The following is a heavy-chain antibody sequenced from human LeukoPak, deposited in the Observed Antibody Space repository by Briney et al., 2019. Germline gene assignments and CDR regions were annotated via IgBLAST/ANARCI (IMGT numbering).Heavy chain of an antibody. CDR1: GGSLSSYY. D-gene: IGHD3-22*01. V-gene: IGHV4-4*07. Sequence: SETLSLTCAVSGGSLSSYYWSWIRQPAGKGLEWIGRIYTSGSTNYNPSLKSRVTMSVDTSKNQFSLKLSSVTAADTAVYYCARSPYYYDSQYYFDYWGQGTLVTVSS. CDR3: ARSPYYYDSQYYFDY. CDR2: IYTSGST. J-gene: IGHJ4*02.